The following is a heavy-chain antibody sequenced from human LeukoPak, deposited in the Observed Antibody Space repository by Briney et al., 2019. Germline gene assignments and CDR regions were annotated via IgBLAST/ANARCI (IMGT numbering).Heavy chain of an antibody. J-gene: IGHJ4*02. D-gene: IGHD2-15*01. CDR1: GGSFSGYY. V-gene: IGHV4-34*01. CDR3: ASRAFPRCYSL. CDR2: INHSGST. Sequence: SETLSLTCAVYGGSFSGYYWSWIRQPPGKGLEWIGEINHSGSTNYNPSLKSRVTISVDTSKNQFSLKVRSVTAADTAVFYCASRAFPRCYSLWGQGTLVTVSS.